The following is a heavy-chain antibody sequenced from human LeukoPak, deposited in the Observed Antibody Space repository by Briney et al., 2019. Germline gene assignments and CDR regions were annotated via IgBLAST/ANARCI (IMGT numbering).Heavy chain of an antibody. CDR3: AREDSSGWYLDY. D-gene: IGHD6-19*01. J-gene: IGHJ4*02. CDR1: GFTFSSYA. V-gene: IGHV3-64*01. Sequence: YPGGSLRLSCAASGFTFSSYAMHWVRQAPGKGLEYVSAISSNGGSTYYANSVKGRFTISRDNSKNTLYLQMGSLRAEDMAVYYCAREDSSGWYLDYWGQGTLVTVSS. CDR2: ISSNGGST.